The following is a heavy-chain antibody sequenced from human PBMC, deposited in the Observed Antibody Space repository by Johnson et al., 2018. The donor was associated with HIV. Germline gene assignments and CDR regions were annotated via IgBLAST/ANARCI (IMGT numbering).Heavy chain of an antibody. CDR1: GFTFDDYA. CDR2: INSDGSST. Sequence: VQLVESGGGLVQPGRSLRLSCAASGFTFDDYAMHWVRQAPGKGLEWVSRINSDGSSTSYADSVKGRFTISRDNAKNTLYLQMNSLRAEDTAVYYCARAWSLGAFDIWGQGTMVTVSS. D-gene: IGHD2-15*01. J-gene: IGHJ3*02. V-gene: IGHV3-74*02. CDR3: ARAWSLGAFDI.